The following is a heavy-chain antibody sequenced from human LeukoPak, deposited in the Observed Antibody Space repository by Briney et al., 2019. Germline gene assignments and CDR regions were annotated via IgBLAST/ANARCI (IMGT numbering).Heavy chain of an antibody. CDR1: GFTFSSYT. D-gene: IGHD1-1*01. V-gene: IGHV3-21*01. J-gene: IGHJ4*02. Sequence: GGSLGLSCAASGFTFSSYTMHWIRQAPGKGLEWVSSISGSNSYIFYADSVKGRFTISRDNAKDSLYLQMNSLRAEDTAVYYCARALTTLTYEGYWGQGTLVTVSS. CDR2: ISGSNSYI. CDR3: ARALTTLTYEGY.